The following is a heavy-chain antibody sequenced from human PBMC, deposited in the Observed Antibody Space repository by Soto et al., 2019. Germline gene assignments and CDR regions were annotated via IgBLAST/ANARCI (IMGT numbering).Heavy chain of an antibody. D-gene: IGHD6-13*01. J-gene: IGHJ4*02. Sequence: QVQLVESGGGVVQPGRSLRLSCAASGFTFSSYGMHWVRQAPGKGLEWVAVISYDGSNKYYADSVKGRFTSSRDNSKNTLYLQMNSLRAEDTAVYYCASPRYSSSLAFDYWGQGTLVTVSS. CDR2: ISYDGSNK. V-gene: IGHV3-30*03. CDR1: GFTFSSYG. CDR3: ASPRYSSSLAFDY.